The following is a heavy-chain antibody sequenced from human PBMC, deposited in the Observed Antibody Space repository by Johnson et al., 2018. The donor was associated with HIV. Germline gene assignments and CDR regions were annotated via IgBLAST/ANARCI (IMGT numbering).Heavy chain of an antibody. CDR3: ARGSYYDSSGDAFDI. CDR1: GFTFSNYA. V-gene: IGHV3-66*02. J-gene: IGHJ3*02. D-gene: IGHD3-22*01. Sequence: VQLVESGGGLVQPGGSLRLSCTASGFTFSNYAMSWVRQAPGKGLEWVSVIYSGGSTYYADSVKGRFTISRDNSKNTLYLQLNSLRAEDTAVYYCARGSYYDSSGDAFDIWGQGTMVTVSS. CDR2: IYSGGST.